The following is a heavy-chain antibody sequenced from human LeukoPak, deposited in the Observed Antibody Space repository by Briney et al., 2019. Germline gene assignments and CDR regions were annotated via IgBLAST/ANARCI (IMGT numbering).Heavy chain of an antibody. CDR2: ISGSGGSI. D-gene: IGHD3-10*01. CDR1: GFTFSSYA. CDR3: AKLMVRGVSNYYYGMDV. Sequence: GGSLRLSCAASGFTFSSYAMSWVRQAPGKGLEWVSAISGSGGSIYYADSVKGRFTISRDNSKNTLYLQMNSLRAEDTAVYYCAKLMVRGVSNYYYGMDVWGKGTTVTVSS. J-gene: IGHJ6*04. V-gene: IGHV3-23*01.